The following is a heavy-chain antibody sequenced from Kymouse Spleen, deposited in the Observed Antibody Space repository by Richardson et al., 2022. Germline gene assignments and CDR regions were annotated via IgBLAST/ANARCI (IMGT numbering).Heavy chain of an antibody. Sequence: EVQLVESGGGVVRPGGSLRLSCAASGFTFDDYGMSWVRQAPGKGLEWVSGINWNGGSTGYADSVKGRFTISRDNAKNSLYLQMNSLRAEDTALYYCARGYCSGGSCYSDYYYYGMDVWGQGTTVTVSS. CDR3: ARGYCSGGSCYSDYYYYGMDV. D-gene: IGHD2-15*01. J-gene: IGHJ6*02. V-gene: IGHV3-20*d01. CDR2: INWNGGST. CDR1: GFTFDDYG.